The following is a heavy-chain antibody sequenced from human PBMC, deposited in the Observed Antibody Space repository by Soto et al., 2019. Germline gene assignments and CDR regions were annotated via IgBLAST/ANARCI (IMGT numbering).Heavy chain of an antibody. V-gene: IGHV3-23*01. Sequence: EVQLLESGGGLVQPGGSLRLSCAASGFTFSNYAMTWVRQAAGKGLEWVSSISEPGGSTYYADSVQGRLTISRDNSKNTLFLQMNTLRAEDTALYYCARDERIAVAGTDNWGQGILVTVTS. J-gene: IGHJ4*02. CDR1: GFTFSNYA. D-gene: IGHD6-19*01. CDR3: ARDERIAVAGTDN. CDR2: ISEPGGST.